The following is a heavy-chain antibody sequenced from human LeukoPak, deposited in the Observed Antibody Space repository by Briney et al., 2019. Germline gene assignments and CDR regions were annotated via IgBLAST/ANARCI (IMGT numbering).Heavy chain of an antibody. Sequence: GASVKVSCKTSGYTLTSYAISWVRQAPGQGLEWMGWISAYNGNTNYAQKLQGRVTMTTDTSTSTAYMELRSLRSDDTAVYYCASDRTGTLAYFDYWGQGTLVTVSS. D-gene: IGHD1/OR15-1a*01. CDR3: ASDRTGTLAYFDY. CDR1: GYTLTSYA. J-gene: IGHJ4*02. CDR2: ISAYNGNT. V-gene: IGHV1-18*01.